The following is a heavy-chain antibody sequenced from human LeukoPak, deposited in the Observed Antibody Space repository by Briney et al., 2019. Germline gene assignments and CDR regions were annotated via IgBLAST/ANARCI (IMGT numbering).Heavy chain of an antibody. V-gene: IGHV3-48*02. Sequence: GGSLRLSCAASGFSFSTYSMNWVPQAPGKGLEWVSYITGGGSTIYYADSVKGRFTVSRDNAQNSLFLQMDSLRDEDTAVYYCARRGYFDFWGQGTLVIVSA. CDR2: ITGGGSTI. D-gene: IGHD5-12*01. CDR3: ARRGYFDF. CDR1: GFSFSTYS. J-gene: IGHJ4*02.